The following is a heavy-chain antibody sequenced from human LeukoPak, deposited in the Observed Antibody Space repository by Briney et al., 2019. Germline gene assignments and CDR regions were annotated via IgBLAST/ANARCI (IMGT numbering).Heavy chain of an antibody. J-gene: IGHJ4*02. D-gene: IGHD6-13*01. CDR2: ISGSGGST. CDR1: GFTISSYA. V-gene: IGHV3-23*01. CDR3: AKDPIPRIAAAGTGSAY. Sequence: GGSLRLSCAASGFTISSYAMSWVSQARGKGLEWVSAISGSGGSTYYADSVKGRFTISRDNSKNTLYLQMNSLRAEDTAVYYCAKDPIPRIAAAGTGSAYWGQGTLVTVSS.